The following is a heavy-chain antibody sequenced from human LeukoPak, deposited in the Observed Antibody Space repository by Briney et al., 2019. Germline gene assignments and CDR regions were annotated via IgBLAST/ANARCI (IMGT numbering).Heavy chain of an antibody. J-gene: IGHJ3*02. Sequence: SETLSFTCAVYGGSFSGYYWSWIRQPPGKGLEWIGEINHSGSTNYNPSLKSRVTISVDTSKNQFSLKLSSVTAADTAVYYCAREIGIVGATSGAFGIWGQGTMVTVSS. V-gene: IGHV4-34*01. CDR3: AREIGIVGATSGAFGI. CDR2: INHSGST. CDR1: GGSFSGYY. D-gene: IGHD1-26*01.